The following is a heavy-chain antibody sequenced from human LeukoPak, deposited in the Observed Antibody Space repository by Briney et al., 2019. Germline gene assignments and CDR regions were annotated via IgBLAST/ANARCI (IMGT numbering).Heavy chain of an antibody. CDR1: GGSFSGYY. CDR2: INHSGST. J-gene: IGHJ4*02. D-gene: IGHD5-18*01. Sequence: SETLSLTCAVYGGSFSGYYWSWIRQPPGKGLEWIGEINHSGSTNYNPSLKSRVTISVDTSKNQFSLKLSSVTAADTAVYYCARGKEGYSYGYDFDYWGQGTLVTVSS. CDR3: ARGKEGYSYGYDFDY. V-gene: IGHV4-34*01.